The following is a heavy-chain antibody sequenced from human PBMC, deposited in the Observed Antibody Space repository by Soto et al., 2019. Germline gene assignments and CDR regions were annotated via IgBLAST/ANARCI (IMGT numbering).Heavy chain of an antibody. V-gene: IGHV3-23*01. D-gene: IGHD7-27*01. CDR2: ISGSGGST. Sequence: GGSLRLSCADSGFTFSSYAMSWVRQAPGKGLEWVSAISGSGGSTYYADSEKGRSTISRDNSKNTLYQHMNSLRAEDTAVYYCAKANRQEDYYYGMDVWGQGTRVTDSS. J-gene: IGHJ6*02. CDR1: GFTFSSYA. CDR3: AKANRQEDYYYGMDV.